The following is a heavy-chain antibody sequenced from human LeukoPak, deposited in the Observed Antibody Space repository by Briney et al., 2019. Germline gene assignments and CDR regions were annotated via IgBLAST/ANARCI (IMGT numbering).Heavy chain of an antibody. D-gene: IGHD2-2*02. CDR1: GFSFSGYS. V-gene: IGHV3-9*01. CDR2: ISWNSGNI. J-gene: IGHJ4*02. CDR3: TKGYCISTSCFTDY. Sequence: PGGSLRLSCAGSGFSFSGYSMNWVRQAPGKGLEWVSGISWNSGNIGYADSVKGRFTISRDNAKNSLYLQMNSLRAEDTALYYCTKGYCISTSCFTDYWGQGTLVTVSS.